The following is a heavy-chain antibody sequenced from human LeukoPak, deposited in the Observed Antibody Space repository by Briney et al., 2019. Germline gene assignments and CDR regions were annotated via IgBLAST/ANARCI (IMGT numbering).Heavy chain of an antibody. D-gene: IGHD3-16*01. CDR2: IYYSGST. V-gene: IGHV4-59*08. CDR1: GGSISSYY. Sequence: PSETLSLTCTVSGGSISSYYWSWIRQPPGKGLEWIGYIYYSGSTNYNPSLKSRVTISVDTSKNQFSLKLSSVTAADTAVYYCARQPYMITFGGVEYYLDYWGQGTLVTVSS. CDR3: ARQPYMITFGGVEYYLDY. J-gene: IGHJ4*02.